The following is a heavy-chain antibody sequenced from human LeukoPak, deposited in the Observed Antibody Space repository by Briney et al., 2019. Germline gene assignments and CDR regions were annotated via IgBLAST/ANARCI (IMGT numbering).Heavy chain of an antibody. D-gene: IGHD3-10*01. CDR3: AGGGGENWFDP. CDR1: GYTFTNYA. V-gene: IGHV1-3*01. CDR2: INAGNGNT. Sequence: ASVKVSCKASGYTFTNYAIHCVRQAPGQRLEWMGWINAGNGNTKYSQKFQGRVTITRDTSASTAYMELSSLRSEDTAVYYCAGGGGENWFDPWGQGTLVTVSS. J-gene: IGHJ5*02.